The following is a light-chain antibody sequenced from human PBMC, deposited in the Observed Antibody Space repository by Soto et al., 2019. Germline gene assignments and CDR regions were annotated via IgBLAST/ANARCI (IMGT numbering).Light chain of an antibody. CDR2: GAS. V-gene: IGKV3-20*01. Sequence: EIELTQSPGTLSLSPGERATLSCRASQSVSSSYLAWYQQKPGQAPRLLIYGASSRATGIPDRFSGSGSGTDFTLTISRLEPEDLAVYYCQQYGTSHRTFGQGTKVQIK. CDR3: QQYGTSHRT. J-gene: IGKJ1*01. CDR1: QSVSSSY.